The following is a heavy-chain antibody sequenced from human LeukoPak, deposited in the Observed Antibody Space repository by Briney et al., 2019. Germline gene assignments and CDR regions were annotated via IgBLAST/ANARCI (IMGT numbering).Heavy chain of an antibody. CDR3: ARGAMTERTFDI. D-gene: IGHD2-2*01. CDR1: GFTFTSFA. V-gene: IGHV3-33*08. Sequence: GGSLRLSCAASGFTFTSFAMSWVRQAPGKGLEWVAVICYDGINKYYADSVKGRFTTSRDNSKNTLSVQMNSLRVEDTAVYYCARGAMTERTFDIWGQGTKVTVSS. J-gene: IGHJ3*02. CDR2: ICYDGINK.